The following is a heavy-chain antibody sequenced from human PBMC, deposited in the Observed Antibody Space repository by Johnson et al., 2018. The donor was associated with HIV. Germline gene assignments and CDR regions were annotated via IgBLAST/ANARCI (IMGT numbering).Heavy chain of an antibody. D-gene: IGHD1-26*01. J-gene: IGHJ3*02. CDR1: GFTVSSIY. Sequence: VQLVESGGGLVQPGGSLRLSCAASGFTVSSIYMNWVRQAPGMGLELVSVINLGGSSYFADSVKGRFTISRDNPKNTLYLQISSLRAEDTAVYYCAKGDGIVGGSDAFDIWGQGTMVTVSS. CDR2: INLGGSS. V-gene: IGHV3-66*01. CDR3: AKGDGIVGGSDAFDI.